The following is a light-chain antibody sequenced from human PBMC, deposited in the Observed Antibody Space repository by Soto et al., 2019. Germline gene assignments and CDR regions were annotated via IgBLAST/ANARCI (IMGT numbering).Light chain of an antibody. CDR1: QTISTW. CDR3: QQSYSLWT. V-gene: IGKV1-5*01. Sequence: DIQMTQSPSTLSASVGARVPITCRASQTISTWLAWYQQKPGKAPELLIYDASTLESGVPSRFSGSGSGTEFTLTISSLQPEDFATYYCQQSYSLWTFGQGTKV. J-gene: IGKJ1*01. CDR2: DAS.